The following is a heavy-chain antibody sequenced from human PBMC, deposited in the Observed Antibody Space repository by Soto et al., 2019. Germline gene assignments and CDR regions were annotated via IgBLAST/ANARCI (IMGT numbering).Heavy chain of an antibody. CDR3: ASHKKLYYYDRDFVDY. D-gene: IGHD3-22*01. J-gene: IGHJ4*02. Sequence: GGSLRLSCAASGFTFSNYGMHWVRQAPGKGLEWVAVISYDGGNKYYADSVKGRFTISRDNSKYTLYLHMNSLRAEDTAVYSCASHKKLYYYDRDFVDYWGQRTLVTVSS. CDR2: ISYDGGNK. CDR1: GFTFSNYG. V-gene: IGHV3-30*03.